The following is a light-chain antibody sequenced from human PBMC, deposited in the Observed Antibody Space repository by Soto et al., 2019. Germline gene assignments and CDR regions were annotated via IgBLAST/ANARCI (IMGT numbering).Light chain of an antibody. Sequence: AIQVTQSPSSLSASVGDRVTITCRASQDIRGALAWYQQKPGKPPRLLIYDVSTLESGVPSRFSGSSSGTEFTVTISSLQSEDFGTYLCQQFNSYPITFGHGTRLEIK. J-gene: IGKJ5*01. V-gene: IGKV1-13*02. CDR1: QDIRGA. CDR3: QQFNSYPIT. CDR2: DVS.